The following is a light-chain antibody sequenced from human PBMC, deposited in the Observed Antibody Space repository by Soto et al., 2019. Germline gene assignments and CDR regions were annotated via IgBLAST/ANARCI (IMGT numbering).Light chain of an antibody. CDR3: QQYGTSAGFT. J-gene: IGKJ3*01. V-gene: IGKV3-20*01. Sequence: EIVLTQSPGTLSVSPGERATLSCRASQSGGYIAWYQQKPGQAPRLLIDGSSSRDAGIPERFSGSGSGTDSTLTISRLEPEDVAVYYCQQYGTSAGFTFGPGTKVDI. CDR1: QSGGY. CDR2: GSS.